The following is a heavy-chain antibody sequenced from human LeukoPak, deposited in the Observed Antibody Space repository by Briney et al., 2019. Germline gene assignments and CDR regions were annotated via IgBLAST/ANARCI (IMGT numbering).Heavy chain of an antibody. CDR1: GGNFNNNA. Sequence: SVKVSCKASGGNFNNNAFNWVRQAPGQGLEWMGGIIPIFGTANYAQKFQGRVTITADESTSTAYMELSSLRSEDTAVYYCAQGFGELLDYWGQGTLVTVSS. CDR3: AQGFGELLDY. D-gene: IGHD3-10*01. J-gene: IGHJ4*02. V-gene: IGHV1-69*13. CDR2: IIPIFGTA.